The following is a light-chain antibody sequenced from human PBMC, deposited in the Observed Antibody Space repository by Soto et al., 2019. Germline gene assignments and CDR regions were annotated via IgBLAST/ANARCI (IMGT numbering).Light chain of an antibody. Sequence: QSVLTQPASEAGSAGEWRSICCTDTTSDVGFYNDVSWDRQYPGKGPRLLVYGFTVRPSGISSRFSVSKSVSTASLTISGLRDEDEADYYCSSYSASYFYFCGSGTKVTV. CDR2: GFT. CDR3: SSYSASYFYF. J-gene: IGLJ1*01. CDR1: TSDVGFYND. V-gene: IGLV2-14*01.